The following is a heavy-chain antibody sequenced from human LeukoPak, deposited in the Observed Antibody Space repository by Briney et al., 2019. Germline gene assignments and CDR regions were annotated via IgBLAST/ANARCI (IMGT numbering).Heavy chain of an antibody. CDR3: ARFGVDYDMDV. Sequence: SETLSLTCTGSGGSISGHYWTWIRQPPGKGLEWIGQIHYSGRPDYNPSLKSRVTTSVDTSKNQLSLKVTSVTGADTAVYYCARFGVDYDMDVWGQGTTVTVSS. V-gene: IGHV4-59*11. D-gene: IGHD3-16*01. J-gene: IGHJ6*02. CDR1: GGSISGHY. CDR2: IHYSGRP.